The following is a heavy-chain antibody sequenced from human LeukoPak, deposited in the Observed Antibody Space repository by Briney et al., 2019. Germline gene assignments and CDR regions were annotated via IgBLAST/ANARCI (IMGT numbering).Heavy chain of an antibody. CDR1: GFTFSRYA. CDR3: AKGTTDNWFDP. D-gene: IGHD4-11*01. J-gene: IGHJ5*02. Sequence: GGSLRLSCAASGFTFSRYAMSWVREAPGKGLEWVSAISGSGGSTYYADSVKGRFTISRDNSKNTLYLQMNSLRAEDTAVYYCAKGTTDNWFDPWGQGTVVTVSS. V-gene: IGHV3-23*01. CDR2: ISGSGGST.